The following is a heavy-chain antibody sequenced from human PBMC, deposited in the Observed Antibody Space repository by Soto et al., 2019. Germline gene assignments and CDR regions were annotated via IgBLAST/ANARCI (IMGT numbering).Heavy chain of an antibody. J-gene: IGHJ3*02. CDR2: IKQDGSEK. D-gene: IGHD2-2*01. Sequence: EVQLVESGGGLVQPGGSLRLSCAASGFTFSSDWMSWVRQAPGKGLEWVANIKQDGSEKYYVDSVKGRVTISRDNAKNTLYLEINGRCAEYTAVYSCARARDVVLAPADPRAGNAFDIWGQGTMVTVSS. V-gene: IGHV3-7*04. CDR3: ARARDVVLAPADPRAGNAFDI. CDR1: GFTFSSDW.